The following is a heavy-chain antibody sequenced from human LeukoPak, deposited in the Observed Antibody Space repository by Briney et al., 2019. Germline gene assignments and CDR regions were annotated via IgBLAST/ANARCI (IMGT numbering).Heavy chain of an antibody. CDR3: ARHGSASGWYRSHFDY. CDR1: VGSITIGSYY. CDR2: IYYSGSP. V-gene: IGHV4-39*01. Sequence: PETLSLTCTVPVGSITIGSYYWGWLRQPPGKGLEWIGNIYYSGSPYYSPYLKSRATMSVDTSKNQFSRKRSSVTAADTAVYYCARHGSASGWYRSHFDYWGQGTLVTVSS. D-gene: IGHD6-19*01. J-gene: IGHJ4*02.